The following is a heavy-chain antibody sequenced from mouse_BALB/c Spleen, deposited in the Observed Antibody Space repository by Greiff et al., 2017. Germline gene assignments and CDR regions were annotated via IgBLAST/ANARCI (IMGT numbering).Heavy chain of an antibody. D-gene: IGHD3-3*01. CDR2: IYPGDGDT. J-gene: IGHJ2*01. V-gene: IGHV1-80*01. CDR1: GYAFSSYW. CDR3: ARKGPFDY. Sequence: VKLMESGAELVRPGSSVKISCKASGYAFSSYWMNWVKQRPGQGLEWIGQIYPGDGDTNYNGKFKGKATLTADKSSSTAYMQLSSLTSEDSAVYFCARKGPFDYWGQGTTLTVSS.